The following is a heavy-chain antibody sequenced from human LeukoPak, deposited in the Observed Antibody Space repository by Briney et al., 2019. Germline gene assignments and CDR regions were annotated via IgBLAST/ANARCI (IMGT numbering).Heavy chain of an antibody. CDR1: GFTFSSYW. J-gene: IGHJ5*02. CDR2: INTDGSST. Sequence: GGSLRLSCAASGFTFSSYWMHWVRQAPGKGLVWVSCINTDGSSTSYADSVKGRFTISRDNAKNSLYLQMNSLRAEDTAVYYCARALLVDTAMVSWGQGTLVTVSS. D-gene: IGHD5-18*01. V-gene: IGHV3-74*01. CDR3: ARALLVDTAMVS.